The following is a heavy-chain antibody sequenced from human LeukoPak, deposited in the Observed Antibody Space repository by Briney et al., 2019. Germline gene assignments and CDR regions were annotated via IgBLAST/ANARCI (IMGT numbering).Heavy chain of an antibody. CDR1: GFTFSSYA. D-gene: IGHD2-2*02. CDR3: TKTAPAAIYWFDP. CDR2: ISGSGGST. V-gene: IGHV3-23*01. Sequence: GGSLRLSCTASGFTFSSYAMTWVLQAPEKGLEWVSAISGSGGSTYYADSVKGRFTTSRDNSKNTLYLQMNSLRAEDTAVYYCTKTAPAAIYWFDPWGQGTLVTVSS. J-gene: IGHJ5*02.